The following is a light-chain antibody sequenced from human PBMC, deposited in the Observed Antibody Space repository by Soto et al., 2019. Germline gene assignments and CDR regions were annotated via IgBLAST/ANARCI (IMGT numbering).Light chain of an antibody. J-gene: IGLJ3*02. CDR1: TGAVTSGHY. CDR3: LLSYTDARPWV. V-gene: IGLV7-46*01. CDR2: DTN. Sequence: QAVVTQEPSLTVSPGGTVTLTCGSSTGAVTSGHYPYWFQQKPGQAPRTLIYDTNNKHSWTPARFSGSLLGGKAALTLSGAQPEDEAEYYCLLSYTDARPWVFGGGTQLTVL.